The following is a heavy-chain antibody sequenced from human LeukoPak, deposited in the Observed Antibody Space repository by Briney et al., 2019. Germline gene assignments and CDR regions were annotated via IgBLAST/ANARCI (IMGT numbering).Heavy chain of an antibody. D-gene: IGHD3-3*01. CDR3: ARGDTIFGVVNYYYGMDV. J-gene: IGHJ6*02. Sequence: GASVKVSCKASGYTFTSYGISWMRQAPGQGLEWMGWISTYNGNTDYTQNLQDRVTITTDTSTSTAYMELRSLRSDDTAVYYCARGDTIFGVVNYYYGMDVWGQGTTVTVSS. V-gene: IGHV1-18*01. CDR1: GYTFTSYG. CDR2: ISTYNGNT.